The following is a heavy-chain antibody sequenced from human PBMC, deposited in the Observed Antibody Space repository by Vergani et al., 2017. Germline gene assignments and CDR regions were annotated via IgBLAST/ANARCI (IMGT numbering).Heavy chain of an antibody. V-gene: IGHV1-18*01. Sequence: QVQLVQSGSELKKPGASVKVSCEASGYTFTDYAMTWVRQAPGQGLEWMGWISAYNGNTNYAQKLQGRVTMTTDTSTSTAYMELRSLRSDDTAVYYCARDPDIVVVPAAPYYYYYYGMDVWGQXP. J-gene: IGHJ6*02. CDR3: ARDPDIVVVPAAPYYYYYYGMDV. D-gene: IGHD2-2*01. CDR2: ISAYNGNT. CDR1: GYTFTDYA.